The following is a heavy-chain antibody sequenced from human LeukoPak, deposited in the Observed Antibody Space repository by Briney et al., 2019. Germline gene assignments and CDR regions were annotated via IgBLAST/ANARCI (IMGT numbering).Heavy chain of an antibody. CDR3: ASVLVDTALEPYFDY. D-gene: IGHD5-18*01. CDR2: INYSGNT. J-gene: IGHJ4*02. V-gene: IGHV4-39*07. CDR1: GGSISSSTYY. Sequence: SETLSLTCTVSGGSISSSTYYWVWIRQPPGKRLEWIGSINYSGNTYYNPSVKSRVTISVDTSKNQFSLKLSSVTAADTAVYYCASVLVDTALEPYFDYWGQGTLVTVSS.